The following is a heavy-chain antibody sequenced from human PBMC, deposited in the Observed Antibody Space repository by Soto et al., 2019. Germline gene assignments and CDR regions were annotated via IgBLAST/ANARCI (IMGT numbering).Heavy chain of an antibody. Sequence: GGSLRLSCAASGFSFSNYGIHWVRQAPGKGLEWVAVIWYDGSNKYYVDSVKGRFTISRDNSKNTLYLQMNSLRAEDTAVYFCGRASSTTTVTRGGMDVWGQGTTVTVSS. CDR3: GRASSTTTVTRGGMDV. V-gene: IGHV3-33*01. CDR2: IWYDGSNK. J-gene: IGHJ6*02. CDR1: GFSFSNYG. D-gene: IGHD4-17*01.